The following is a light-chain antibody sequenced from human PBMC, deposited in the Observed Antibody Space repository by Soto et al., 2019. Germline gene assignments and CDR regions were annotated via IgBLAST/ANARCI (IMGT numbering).Light chain of an antibody. V-gene: IGKV3-20*01. J-gene: IGKJ1*01. CDR1: QSVSRSW. Sequence: EIALTQSPGTLSLSPGERATLSCRARQSVSRSWVAWYQEKPDQAPRLLLSGASTRATGIPDRISGSGSGTDFTLSISRLEPDDFAVHNCHQCGMTVTSLIAHLRTFGQGTKVQV. CDR3: HQCGMTVTSLIAHLRT. CDR2: GAS.